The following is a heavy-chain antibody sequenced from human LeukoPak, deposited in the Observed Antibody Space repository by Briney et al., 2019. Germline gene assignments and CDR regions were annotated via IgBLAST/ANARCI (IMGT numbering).Heavy chain of an antibody. V-gene: IGHV1-69*10. CDR2: FIPVLGTA. CDR3: AGIPVFGVVLHQEPV. Sequence: SVKVSCKASGYTFTGYYMHWVRQAPGQGLEWMGVFIPVLGTANSTQNFQDRVSITADISTHTVYMELSSLKSEDTAVYFCAGIPVFGVVLHQEPVWGKGTTVTVSS. CDR1: GYTFTGYY. J-gene: IGHJ6*04. D-gene: IGHD3-3*01.